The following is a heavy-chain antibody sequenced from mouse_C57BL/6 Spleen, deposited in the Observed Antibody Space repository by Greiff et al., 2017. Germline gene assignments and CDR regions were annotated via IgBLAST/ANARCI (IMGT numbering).Heavy chain of an antibody. D-gene: IGHD2-2*01. J-gene: IGHJ3*01. CDR1: GYTFTDYN. CDR2: INPNNGGT. V-gene: IGHV1-22*01. Sequence: EVQLQQSGPELVKPGASVKMSCKASGYTFTDYNMHWVKQSHGKSLEWIGYINPNNGGTSYNQKFKGKATLTVNKSSSTAYMELRSLTSEDSAVYYWAREIYYGYDGGFAYWGQGTLVTVSA. CDR3: AREIYYGYDGGFAY.